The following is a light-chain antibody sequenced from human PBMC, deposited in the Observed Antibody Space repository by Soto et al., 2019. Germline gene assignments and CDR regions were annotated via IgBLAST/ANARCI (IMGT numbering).Light chain of an antibody. CDR1: SGSVSTSYY. V-gene: IGLV8-61*01. J-gene: IGLJ3*02. CDR3: VLYMGSGIWV. Sequence: QTVVTQEPSFSVSPGGTVTLTCGLSSGSVSTSYYPSWYQQTPGQAPRTLIYSTNTRSSGVPDRFSGSILGNKAALTITGAQADDESDYYCVLYMGSGIWVFGGGTQRTGL. CDR2: STN.